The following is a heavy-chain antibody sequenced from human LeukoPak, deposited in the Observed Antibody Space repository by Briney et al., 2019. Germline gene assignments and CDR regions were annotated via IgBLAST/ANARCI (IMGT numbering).Heavy chain of an antibody. CDR2: IIPIFGTT. J-gene: IGHJ4*02. D-gene: IGHD6-13*01. CDR3: ARGKYSSSWLVDY. V-gene: IGHV1-69*13. Sequence: ASVKVSCKASGGTFNSYAISWVRQAPGQGLEGMGGIIPIFGTTNYARKFQGRVTITADESTSTAYMELSSLRSEDTAVYYCARGKYSSSWLVDYWGQGTLVTVSS. CDR1: GGTFNSYA.